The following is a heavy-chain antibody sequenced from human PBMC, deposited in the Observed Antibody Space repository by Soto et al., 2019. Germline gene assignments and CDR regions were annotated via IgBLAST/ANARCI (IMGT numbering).Heavy chain of an antibody. J-gene: IGHJ5*02. CDR1: GGSISSGGYY. CDR3: ARDRAYCSGGSCYTNWFDP. CDR2: IYYSGST. D-gene: IGHD2-15*01. Sequence: SETLSLTCTVSGGSISSGGYYWSWIRQHPGKGLEWIGYIYYSGSTYYNPSLKSRVTISVDTSKNQFSLKLSSVTAADTAVYYCARDRAYCSGGSCYTNWFDPWGQGTLVTVSS. V-gene: IGHV4-31*03.